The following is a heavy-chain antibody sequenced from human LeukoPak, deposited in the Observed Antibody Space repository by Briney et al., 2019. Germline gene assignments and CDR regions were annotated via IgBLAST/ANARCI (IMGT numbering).Heavy chain of an antibody. Sequence: SETLSLTCAVYGGSFSGYYWSWIRQPPGKGLEWIGEINHSGSTNYNPSLKSRVAISVDTSKNQFSLKLSSVTAADTAVYYCARGWVAMVRGVIITDYYYYMDVWGKGTTVTVSS. CDR2: INHSGST. D-gene: IGHD3-10*01. J-gene: IGHJ6*03. V-gene: IGHV4-34*01. CDR3: ARGWVAMVRGVIITDYYYYMDV. CDR1: GGSFSGYY.